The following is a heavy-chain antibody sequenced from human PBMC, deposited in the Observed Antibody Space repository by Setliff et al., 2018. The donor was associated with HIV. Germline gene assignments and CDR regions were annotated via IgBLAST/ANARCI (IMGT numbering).Heavy chain of an antibody. J-gene: IGHJ4*02. CDR1: GDSIRGYH. Sequence: PSETLSLTCTVSGDSIRGYHWAWIRQPAGKGLEWIGHIYTSGSPHYKSSLTSRLTISLDTSRNQFSLKLTSVTAADSATYYCARWVYNSAWSLDYWGQGTLVTVSS. CDR3: ARWVYNSAWSLDY. CDR2: IYTSGSP. D-gene: IGHD6-19*01. V-gene: IGHV4-4*07.